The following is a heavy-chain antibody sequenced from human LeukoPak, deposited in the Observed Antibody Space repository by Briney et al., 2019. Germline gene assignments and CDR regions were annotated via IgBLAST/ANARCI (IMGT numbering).Heavy chain of an antibody. Sequence: GGSLRLSCAASGFTFSSYWMSWVRQAPGKGLEWVSAISGSGGSTYYADSVKGRFTISRDNSKNTLYLQMNSLRAEDTAVYYCAKDGLGQQLVYYFDYWGQGTLVTVSS. J-gene: IGHJ4*02. CDR1: GFTFSSYW. D-gene: IGHD6-13*01. CDR2: ISGSGGST. V-gene: IGHV3-23*01. CDR3: AKDGLGQQLVYYFDY.